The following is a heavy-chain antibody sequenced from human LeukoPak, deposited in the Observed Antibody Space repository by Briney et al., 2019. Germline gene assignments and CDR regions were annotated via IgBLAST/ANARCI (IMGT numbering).Heavy chain of an antibody. CDR1: GFTFSSYW. J-gene: IGHJ4*02. Sequence: GGSLRLSCAASGFTFSSYWMHRVRQAPGKGLVWVSRIYSDGSSTSNADSVKGRFTVSRDNAKNTLYLQMNSLRAEDTAVYYCARGSSGWADYWGQGTLVTVSS. CDR2: IYSDGSST. CDR3: ARGSSGWADY. V-gene: IGHV3-74*01. D-gene: IGHD6-19*01.